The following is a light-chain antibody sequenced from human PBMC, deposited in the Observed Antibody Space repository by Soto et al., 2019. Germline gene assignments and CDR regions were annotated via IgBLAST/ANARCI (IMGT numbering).Light chain of an antibody. CDR3: QQYGSTPLP. J-gene: IGKJ4*01. Sequence: EIVLKQSPDTLSLSPGERATLSCRASQSVKNNYLAWYQQKPGQPPRFLIYDASSRATGIPDRFSGSGSGTDFTLTISRLEPEDFAVYYCQQYGSTPLPFGGGTKV. V-gene: IGKV3-20*01. CDR2: DAS. CDR1: QSVKNNY.